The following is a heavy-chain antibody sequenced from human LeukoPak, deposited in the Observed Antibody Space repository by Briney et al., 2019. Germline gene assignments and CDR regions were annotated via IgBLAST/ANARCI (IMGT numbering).Heavy chain of an antibody. CDR1: GGSFSGYY. Sequence: SSETLSLTCAVYGGSFSGYYWSWIRQPPGKGLEWIGEINHSGSTNYNPSLKSRVTISVDTSKNEFSLKRSSVTAADTAVYYCARDGSPQKVFDYWGQGTLVTVSS. D-gene: IGHD3-10*01. J-gene: IGHJ4*02. CDR2: INHSGST. V-gene: IGHV4-34*01. CDR3: ARDGSPQKVFDY.